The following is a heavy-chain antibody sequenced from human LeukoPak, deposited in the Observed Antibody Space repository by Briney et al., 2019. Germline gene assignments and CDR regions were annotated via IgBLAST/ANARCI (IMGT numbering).Heavy chain of an antibody. CDR1: GFTFDGYG. D-gene: IGHD3-10*01. CDR2: ITWDGGST. Sequence: GGSLRLSCAASGFTFDGYGMHWVRHGPGKGLEWVSLITWDGGSTYYADSVKGRFTISRDNAKRSLYLQIASLRVEDSALYYCARGGFGEFPFEYWGEGTLVTASP. CDR3: ARGGFGEFPFEY. V-gene: IGHV3-43D*03. J-gene: IGHJ4*02.